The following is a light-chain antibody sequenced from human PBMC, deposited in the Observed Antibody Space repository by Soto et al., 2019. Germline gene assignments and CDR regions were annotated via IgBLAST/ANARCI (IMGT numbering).Light chain of an antibody. Sequence: QSVLTQPASVSGSPGQSIAISCTGTSSDVGGGSVSWYQQHPGKAPKLMIYDVSNRPSGVSNRFSGSKSGNTASLTISGLQAEDEADYYCSSYTSTNTLVFGTGTKVTVL. CDR3: SSYTSTNTLV. CDR1: SSDVGGGS. CDR2: DVS. J-gene: IGLJ1*01. V-gene: IGLV2-14*01.